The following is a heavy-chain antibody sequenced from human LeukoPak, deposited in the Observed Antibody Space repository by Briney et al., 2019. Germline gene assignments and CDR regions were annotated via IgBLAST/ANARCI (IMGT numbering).Heavy chain of an antibody. Sequence: GGSLRLSCAASGFTVSTNYMSWVREVPGKGLGWVSDIYRGGHTYYPDPVKGRLTISRDISQNTLYRQMNSLRAEDTAVYYCARAEYYDILTGYYLGGAFDLWGQGTMVTVSS. V-gene: IGHV3-53*01. J-gene: IGHJ3*01. CDR2: IYRGGHT. CDR1: GFTVSTNY. CDR3: ARAEYYDILTGYYLGGAFDL. D-gene: IGHD3-9*01.